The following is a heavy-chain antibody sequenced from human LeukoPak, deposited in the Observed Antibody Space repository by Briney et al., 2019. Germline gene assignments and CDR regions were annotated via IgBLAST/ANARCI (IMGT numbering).Heavy chain of an antibody. Sequence: PGGSLRLSCAASGFTFSSYGMHWVRQAPGKGLEWVAFIRYDGSNKYYADSVKGRFTISRDNSKNSLYLQMNSLRAEDTAVYFCARDRIGYCSATSCFVNSYYYMDVWGKGTTVTVSS. J-gene: IGHJ6*03. V-gene: IGHV3-30*02. CDR3: ARDRIGYCSATSCFVNSYYYMDV. CDR1: GFTFSSYG. D-gene: IGHD2-2*01. CDR2: IRYDGSNK.